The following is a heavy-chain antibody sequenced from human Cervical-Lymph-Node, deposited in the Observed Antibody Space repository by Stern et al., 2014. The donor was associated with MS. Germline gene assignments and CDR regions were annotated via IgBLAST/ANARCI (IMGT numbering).Heavy chain of an antibody. CDR3: ARDDALGPTRYHYGMDV. Sequence: VHLVESGPGLVKPSQTLSLTCTVSGASISSGTYYWSWIRQPAGKGLEWIGRMYNSGATNYNPSLKSRVTISLDTSKNHFSPSLSSVTAADTAVYYCARDDALGPTRYHYGMDVWGQGTTVTVSS. J-gene: IGHJ6*02. V-gene: IGHV4-61*02. CDR2: MYNSGAT. CDR1: GASISSGTYY. D-gene: IGHD1-26*01.